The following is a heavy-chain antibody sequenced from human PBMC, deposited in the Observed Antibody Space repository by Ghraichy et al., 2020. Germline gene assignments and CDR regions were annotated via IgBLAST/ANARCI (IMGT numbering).Heavy chain of an antibody. J-gene: IGHJ4*02. V-gene: IGHV3-23*01. CDR2: ISDSGDTT. CDR1: GFTFSKYG. CDR3: AKGYSGYSSASDY. D-gene: IGHD6-6*01. Sequence: GGSLRLSCTVSGFTFSKYGMNWVRQAPGKGLEWVSGISDSGDTTYYADSVKGRFTTSRDNSKNTLYVQMSSLRDEDTAVYYCAKGYSGYSSASDYWGQGTLVTVSS.